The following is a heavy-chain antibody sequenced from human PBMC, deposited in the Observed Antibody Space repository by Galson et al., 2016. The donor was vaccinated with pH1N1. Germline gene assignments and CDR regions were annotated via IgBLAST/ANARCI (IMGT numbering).Heavy chain of an antibody. CDR1: GDSVSRNSAA. J-gene: IGHJ4*02. CDR2: TYYRSQWYN. V-gene: IGHV6-1*01. CDR3: ARASLGDYVGNFEY. Sequence: CAIFGDSVSRNSAAWNWIRQSPSRGLEWLGRTYYRSQWYNDYAVSVKSRITINPDTSKNQFSLQLNSVTPEDTAVYYCARASLGDYVGNFEYWGQGTLVTVSS. D-gene: IGHD4-17*01.